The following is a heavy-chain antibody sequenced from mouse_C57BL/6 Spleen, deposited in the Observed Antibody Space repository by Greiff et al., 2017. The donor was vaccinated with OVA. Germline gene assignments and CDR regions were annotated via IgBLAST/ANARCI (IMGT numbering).Heavy chain of an antibody. V-gene: IGHV1-85*01. Sequence: VQLQQSGPELVKPGASVKLSCKASGYTFTSYDINWVKPRPGQGLELIGWISPRDGSTKYNAKFKGTATLTVATSSSTAYMALHSLTSEDSAVYFCAREGAGWGQGTLVTGSA. J-gene: IGHJ3*02. CDR3: AREGAG. CDR1: GYTFTSYD. CDR2: ISPRDGST.